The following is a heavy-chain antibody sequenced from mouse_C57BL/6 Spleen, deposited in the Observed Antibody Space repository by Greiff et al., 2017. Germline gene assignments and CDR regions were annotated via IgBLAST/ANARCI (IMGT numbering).Heavy chain of an antibody. Sequence: QVQLKQSGPELVKPGASVKLSCKASGYTFTSYDINWVKQRPGQGLEWIGWIYPRDGSTKYNEKFKGKATLTVDTSSSTAYMELHSLTSEDSAVYFCARGDDYYGSTYFDYWGQGTTLTVSS. J-gene: IGHJ2*01. CDR3: ARGDDYYGSTYFDY. CDR2: IYPRDGST. D-gene: IGHD1-1*01. CDR1: GYTFTSYD. V-gene: IGHV1-85*01.